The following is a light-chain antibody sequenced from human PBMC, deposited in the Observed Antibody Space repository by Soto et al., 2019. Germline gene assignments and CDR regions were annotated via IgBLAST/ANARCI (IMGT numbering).Light chain of an antibody. Sequence: QSALTQPASVSGSPGQSITISCIGTSSDVGGYNYVSWYQQHPGKAPKLMIYDVSNWPSGVSNRFSGSKSGNTASLTISGLQAEDEADYYCSSYTSSSTYVFGIGTKVTVL. CDR2: DVS. J-gene: IGLJ1*01. CDR1: SSDVGGYNY. CDR3: SSYTSSSTYV. V-gene: IGLV2-14*01.